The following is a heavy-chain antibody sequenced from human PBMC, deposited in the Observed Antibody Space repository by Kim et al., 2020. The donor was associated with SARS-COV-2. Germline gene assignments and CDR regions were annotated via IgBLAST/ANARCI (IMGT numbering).Heavy chain of an antibody. V-gene: IGHV1-46*01. D-gene: IGHD3-22*01. J-gene: IGHJ3*02. Sequence: ASVKVSCKASGYTFTSYYMHWVRQAPGQGLEWMGIINPSGGSTSYAQKFQGRVTMTRDTSTSTVYMELSSLRSEDTAVYYCARDNLVHYYDSSGSSAFDIWGQGTMVTVSS. CDR1: GYTFTSYY. CDR2: INPSGGST. CDR3: ARDNLVHYYDSSGSSAFDI.